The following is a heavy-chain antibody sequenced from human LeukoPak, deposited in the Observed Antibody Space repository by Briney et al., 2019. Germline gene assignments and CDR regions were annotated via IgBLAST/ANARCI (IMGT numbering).Heavy chain of an antibody. J-gene: IGHJ4*02. CDR2: IDPSDSYT. D-gene: IGHD2-2*01. CDR3: ARPQPYCSSTSCYARY. V-gene: IGHV5-10-1*01. Sequence: GESLKISCKGSGYSFTSYWISWVRQMPGKGLEWMGRIDPSDSYTNYSPSFQGHVTISADKSISTAYLQWSSLKASDTAMYYCARPQPYCSSTSCYARYWGQGTLVTVSS. CDR1: GYSFTSYW.